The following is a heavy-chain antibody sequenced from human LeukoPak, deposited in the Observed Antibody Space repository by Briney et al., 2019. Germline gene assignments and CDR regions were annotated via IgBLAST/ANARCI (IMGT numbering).Heavy chain of an antibody. CDR3: AKTGYSYEGVDY. Sequence: GGSLRLSCAASGFTFSSYGMHCVRQAPGKGLEWVAVISYDGSNKYCADSVKGRFTISRDNSKNTLYLQMNSLRAEDTAVYYCAKTGYSYEGVDYWGQGTLVTVSS. V-gene: IGHV3-30*18. D-gene: IGHD5-18*01. CDR2: ISYDGSNK. CDR1: GFTFSSYG. J-gene: IGHJ4*02.